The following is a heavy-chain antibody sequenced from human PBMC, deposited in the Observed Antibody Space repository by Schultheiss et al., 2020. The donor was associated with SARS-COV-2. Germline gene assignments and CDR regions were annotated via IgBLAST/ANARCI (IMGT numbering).Heavy chain of an antibody. J-gene: IGHJ3*02. V-gene: IGHV3-30*03. D-gene: IGHD1-7*01. CDR2: ISYDGNNK. CDR1: GFTFSTYG. Sequence: GGSLRLSCAASGFTFSTYGMHWVRQAPGKGLEWVAVISYDGNNKYYADSVKGRFTISRDNSKNTLYLQMGSLRAEDMAVYYCARDRITGTTGAFDIWGQGTMVTVSS. CDR3: ARDRITGTTGAFDI.